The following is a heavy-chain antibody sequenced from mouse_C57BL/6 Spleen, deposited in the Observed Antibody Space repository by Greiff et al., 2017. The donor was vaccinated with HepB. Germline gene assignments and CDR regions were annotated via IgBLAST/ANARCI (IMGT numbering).Heavy chain of an antibody. CDR1: GFTFSDYY. V-gene: IGHV5-16*01. J-gene: IGHJ4*01. Sequence: EVKVIESEGGLVQPGSSMKLSCTASGFTFSDYYMAWVRQVPEKGLEWVANINYDGSSTYYLDSLKSRFIISRDNAKNILYLQMSSLKSEDTATYYCARDRGDDYDFYAMDYWGQGTSVTVSS. D-gene: IGHD2-4*01. CDR2: INYDGSST. CDR3: ARDRGDDYDFYAMDY.